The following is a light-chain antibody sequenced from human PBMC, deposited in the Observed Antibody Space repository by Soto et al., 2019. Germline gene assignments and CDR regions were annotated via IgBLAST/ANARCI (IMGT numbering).Light chain of an antibody. CDR3: CSYTSSSIRV. J-gene: IGLJ3*02. CDR2: EVR. CDR1: SSDVGGYNH. Sequence: QSELTQPASVSGSPGQSITISCTGTSSDVGGYNHVSWYQQHPGKAPKLIIYEVRNRPSGVSNRLSGSKSGNTASLTISGLQAADEADYYCCSYTSSSIRVFGGGTKVTVL. V-gene: IGLV2-14*01.